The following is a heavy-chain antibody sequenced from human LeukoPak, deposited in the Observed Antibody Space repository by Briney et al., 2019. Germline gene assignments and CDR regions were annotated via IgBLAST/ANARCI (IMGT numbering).Heavy chain of an antibody. CDR3: ARASYYDFWSGALEAY. CDR1: GYTFTGYY. D-gene: IGHD3-3*01. Sequence: ASVKVSCKASGYTFTGYYMRWVRQAPGQGLEWMGWINPNSGGTNYAQKFQGRVTMTRDTSISTAYMELSRLRSDDTAVYYCARASYYDFWSGALEAYWGQGTLVTVSS. CDR2: INPNSGGT. J-gene: IGHJ4*02. V-gene: IGHV1-2*02.